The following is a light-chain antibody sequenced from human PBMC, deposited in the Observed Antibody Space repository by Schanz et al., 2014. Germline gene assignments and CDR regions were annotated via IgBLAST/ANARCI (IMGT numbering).Light chain of an antibody. Sequence: QSALTQPASVSGSPGQSITISCTGTSSDVGGYNYVSWHQQHPGKAPKLMIYDVSNRPSGVSNRFSGSKSGNTASLTISGLQAEDEADYYCQSYDSSLSGAYVFGSGTKLTVL. J-gene: IGLJ1*01. CDR2: DVS. CDR3: QSYDSSLSGAYV. V-gene: IGLV2-14*03. CDR1: SSDVGGYNY.